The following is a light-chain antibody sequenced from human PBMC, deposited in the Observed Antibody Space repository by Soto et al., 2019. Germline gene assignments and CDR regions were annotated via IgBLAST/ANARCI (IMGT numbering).Light chain of an antibody. CDR2: DAS. CDR1: QSVSSY. CDR3: QQRSNGPPYT. J-gene: IGKJ2*01. Sequence: EIVLTQSPATLSLSPGERATLSCRASQSVSSYLAWYQQKPGQAPRLLIYDASNRATGIPARFSGSGYGTDFTLTISSLEPEDFAVYYCQQRSNGPPYTFGQGTKLEIK. V-gene: IGKV3-11*01.